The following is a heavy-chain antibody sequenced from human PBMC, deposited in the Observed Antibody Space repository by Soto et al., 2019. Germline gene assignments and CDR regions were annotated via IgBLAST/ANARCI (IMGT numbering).Heavy chain of an antibody. Sequence: ASVKVSCKASGYTFTGYYMHWVRQAPGQGLEWMGWINPNSGGTNYAQKFQGRVTMTRDTSISTAYMELSRLRSDDTAVYYCARAPVWPRAPNWFDPWGQGTRVTVS. J-gene: IGHJ5*02. CDR3: ARAPVWPRAPNWFDP. V-gene: IGHV1-2*02. CDR2: INPNSGGT. CDR1: GYTFTGYY.